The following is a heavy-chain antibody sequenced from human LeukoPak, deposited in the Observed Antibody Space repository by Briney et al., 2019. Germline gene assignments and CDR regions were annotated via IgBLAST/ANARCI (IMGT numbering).Heavy chain of an antibody. Sequence: SETLSLTCAVSGGSFSGYYWSWIRQPSGKGLEWIGEINHSGSTNYNPSLKSRVTISVDTSKNQFSLKLSSVTAADTAVYYCARVVVPAATYFDYWGQGTLVTVSS. CDR2: INHSGST. CDR3: ARVVVPAATYFDY. J-gene: IGHJ4*02. D-gene: IGHD2-2*01. V-gene: IGHV4-34*01. CDR1: GGSFSGYY.